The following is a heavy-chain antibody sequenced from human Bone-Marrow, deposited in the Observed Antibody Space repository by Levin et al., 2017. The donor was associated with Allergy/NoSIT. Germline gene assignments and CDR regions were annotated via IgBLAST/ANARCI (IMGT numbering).Heavy chain of an antibody. CDR3: ARDRVTTNWYFDL. CDR1: GFNFSSYW. D-gene: IGHD4-17*01. Sequence: GGSLRLSCSASGFNFSSYWMHWVRQAPGKGLVWVSRINRDGSSTSYADSVKGRFTISRDNAKNTLYLQMNSLRAEDTSVYYCARDRVTTNWYFDLWSRGSLVTVSS. CDR2: INRDGSST. J-gene: IGHJ2*01. V-gene: IGHV3-74*01.